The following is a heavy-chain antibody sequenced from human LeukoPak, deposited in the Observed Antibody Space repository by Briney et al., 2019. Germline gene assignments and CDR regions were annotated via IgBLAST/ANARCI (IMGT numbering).Heavy chain of an antibody. CDR3: ARQQLGPPSYYYYGMDV. V-gene: IGHV5-51*01. D-gene: IGHD6-13*01. CDR2: IYPGDSDT. J-gene: IGHJ6*02. Sequence: GESLKISCKGSGYSFTSYWIGWVRQMPGKGLEWMGIIYPGDSDTRYSPSFQGQVTISADKSISTAYLQWSSLKASDTAMYYCARQQLGPPSYYYYGMDVWGQGTTVTVSS. CDR1: GYSFTSYW.